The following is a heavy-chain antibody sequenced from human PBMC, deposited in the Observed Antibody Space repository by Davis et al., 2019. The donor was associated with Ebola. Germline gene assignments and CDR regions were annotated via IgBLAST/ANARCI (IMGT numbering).Heavy chain of an antibody. CDR3: ARSTLELDYFDY. CDR2: IYHSGYT. J-gene: IGHJ4*02. Sequence: SETLSLTCTVSGGSISSHYWSWIRQPPGKGLEWIGYIYHSGYTNYNPSVNSRVTISLDTSKNQFSLKLSSVTAAATAVYYCARSTLELDYFDYWGQGILVTVSS. V-gene: IGHV4-59*11. CDR1: GGSISSHY. D-gene: IGHD1-7*01.